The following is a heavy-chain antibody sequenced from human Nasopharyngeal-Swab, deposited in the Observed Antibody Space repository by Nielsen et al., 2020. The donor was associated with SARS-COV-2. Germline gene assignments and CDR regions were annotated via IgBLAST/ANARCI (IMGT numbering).Heavy chain of an antibody. J-gene: IGHJ6*03. Sequence: GESLKISCAASGFTFSSYSMNWVRQAPGKGLQWVSSISSSSSYIYYADSVKGRFTISRDNAKNSLYLQMNSLRAEDTAVYYCAKSECSSTSCYVDYYYYYMDDWGKGTTVTVSS. CDR2: ISSSSSYI. CDR3: AKSECSSTSCYVDYYYYYMDD. D-gene: IGHD2-2*01. V-gene: IGHV3-21*01. CDR1: GFTFSSYS.